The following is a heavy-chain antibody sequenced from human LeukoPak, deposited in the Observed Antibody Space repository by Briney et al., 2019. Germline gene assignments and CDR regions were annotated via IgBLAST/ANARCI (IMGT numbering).Heavy chain of an antibody. CDR1: GFTFSSYA. J-gene: IGHJ4*02. D-gene: IGHD6-6*01. CDR2: ISGSGGST. Sequence: SGGSLRLSCAASGFTFSSYAMSWARQAPGKGLEWVSAISGSGGSTYYADSVKGRFTISRDNSKNTLYLQMNSLRAEDTAVYYCAKDLSIAARPFDYWGQGTLVTVSS. CDR3: AKDLSIAARPFDY. V-gene: IGHV3-23*01.